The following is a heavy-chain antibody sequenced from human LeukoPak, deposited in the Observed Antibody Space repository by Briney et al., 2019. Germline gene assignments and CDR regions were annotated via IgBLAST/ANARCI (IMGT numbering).Heavy chain of an antibody. CDR3: ARSALSGFDI. CDR1: GGSINNYY. CDR2: FYANGTT. D-gene: IGHD3-9*01. Sequence: SETLSLTCIMSGGSINNYYWSWIRQPAGKGPEWIGRFYANGTTYYNPALNSRAAVSMDMSKNHFSLKLTSVTAADTAVYYCARSALSGFDIWGQGTMVTVSS. V-gene: IGHV4-4*07. J-gene: IGHJ3*02.